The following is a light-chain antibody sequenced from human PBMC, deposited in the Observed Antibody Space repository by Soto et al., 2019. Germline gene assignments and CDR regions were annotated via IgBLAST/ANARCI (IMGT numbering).Light chain of an antibody. Sequence: QSALTQPASVSGSPGQSITISCTRTSSDVGGYNYVSWYQQHPGTAPKLMIYEVSNRPSGVSDRFSGSRSGNTASLTISGLQAEDESDYYCISYTSSSTWVFGGGTQLTVL. CDR2: EVS. CDR1: SSDVGGYNY. CDR3: ISYTSSSTWV. V-gene: IGLV2-14*01. J-gene: IGLJ3*02.